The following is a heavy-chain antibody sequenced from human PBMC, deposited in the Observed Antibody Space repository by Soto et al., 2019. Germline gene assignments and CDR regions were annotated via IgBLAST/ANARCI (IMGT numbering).Heavy chain of an antibody. V-gene: IGHV3-30-3*01. CDR2: ISFDGNTQ. J-gene: IGHJ6*02. CDR3: ARGPSGFAIGPGMDV. CDR1: GFTFRNHA. Sequence: QVQLVESGGGVVLPGRSLRLSCAVSGFTFRNHAMHWVRQAPGKGLEWVAVISFDGNTQYYADSVKGRFSVSRDNYEDSLFLQMDSLRAEATAVYYCARGPSGFAIGPGMDVWGHGTTVSVSS. D-gene: IGHD5-12*01.